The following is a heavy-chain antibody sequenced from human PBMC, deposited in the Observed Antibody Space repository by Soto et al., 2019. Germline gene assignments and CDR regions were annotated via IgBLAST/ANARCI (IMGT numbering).Heavy chain of an antibody. D-gene: IGHD1-26*01. V-gene: IGHV3-30*13. CDR3: ACDDEHGSNCELAY. J-gene: IGHJ4*02. CDR1: GFNFNTYF. CDR2: IFPNGRAN. Sequence: QVQLVQSGGGVVQPGRSLRLSCAASGFNFNTYFMHWVRQAPGKGLEWVAMIFPNGRANEYADSVKGRFTISRDNSNNGMYLQMDSLRPEDTAVYYCACDDEHGSNCELAYWGQGSLVTVSA.